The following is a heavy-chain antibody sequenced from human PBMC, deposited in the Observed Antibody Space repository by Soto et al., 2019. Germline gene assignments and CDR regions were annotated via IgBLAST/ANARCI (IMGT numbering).Heavy chain of an antibody. CDR2: IWYDGSNK. J-gene: IGHJ1*01. Sequence: QVQLVESGGGVVQPGRSLRLSCAASGFTFSSYGMHWVRQAPGKGLEWVAVIWYDGSNKYYADSVKGRFTISRDNSKNTLYLQMNSLRAEDTAVYYCARGDILTCYYHDEYFQHWGQGTLVTVSS. CDR1: GFTFSSYG. V-gene: IGHV3-33*01. CDR3: ARGDILTCYYHDEYFQH. D-gene: IGHD3-9*01.